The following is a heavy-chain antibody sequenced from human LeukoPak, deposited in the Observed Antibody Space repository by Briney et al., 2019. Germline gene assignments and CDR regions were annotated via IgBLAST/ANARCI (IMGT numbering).Heavy chain of an antibody. D-gene: IGHD3-3*01. J-gene: IGHJ3*02. CDR2: ISSSSSYI. CDR3: ARVSQQNTIFGVVIIRLDAFDI. Sequence: GGSLRLSCAASGFTFSSYSMNWVRQAPGKGLEWVSSISSSSSYIYYADSVKGRFTISRDSAKNSLYLQMNSLRAEDTAVYYCARVSQQNTIFGVVIIRLDAFDIWGQGTMVTVSS. V-gene: IGHV3-21*01. CDR1: GFTFSSYS.